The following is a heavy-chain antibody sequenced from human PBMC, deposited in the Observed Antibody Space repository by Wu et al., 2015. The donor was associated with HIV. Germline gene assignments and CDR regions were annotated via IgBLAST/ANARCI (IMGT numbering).Heavy chain of an antibody. D-gene: IGHD3/OR15-3a*01. J-gene: IGHJ2*01. CDR1: GYTFTGYY. CDR3: ARGLDWGYGWYFDL. V-gene: IGHV1-2*02. Sequence: QVQLVQSGAEVKRPGASVKVSCKASGYTFTGYYMHWVRQAPGQGLEWMGWINPNTGGTSYARKFQGRVTMTRDTSISTSYMEVSRLRSDDTAVYYCARGLDWGYGWYFDLWGRGTLVTVSS. CDR2: INPNTGGT.